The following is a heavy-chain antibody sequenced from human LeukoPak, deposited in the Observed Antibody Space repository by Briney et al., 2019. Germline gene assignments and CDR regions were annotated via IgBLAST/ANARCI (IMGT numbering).Heavy chain of an antibody. CDR3: SRTRYDYWSDPYYYYGMDV. D-gene: IGHD3/OR15-3a*01. CDR1: GGSISSSSYY. Sequence: SETLSLTCTVSGGSISSSSYYWGWIRQPPGKGLEWVGSIYYSGSTYYNPSLKSRVTISVDTSKNQFSLKLSSVTAADAAVYYCSRTRYDYWSDPYYYYGMDVWGQGTTVTVSS. CDR2: IYYSGST. J-gene: IGHJ6*02. V-gene: IGHV4-39*01.